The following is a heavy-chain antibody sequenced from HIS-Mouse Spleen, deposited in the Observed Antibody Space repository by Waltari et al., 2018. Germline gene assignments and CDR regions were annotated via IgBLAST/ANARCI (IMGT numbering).Heavy chain of an antibody. CDR1: GGSFSGYY. V-gene: IGHV4-34*01. CDR3: AHLPFCSSTSCYDGYFDY. CDR2: INHSGST. Sequence: QVQLQQWGAGLLKPSETLSLTCAVYGGSFSGYYWSWIRQPPGKGLEWIGEINHSGSTNYNPSLKSRVTISVDTSKNQFSLKLSSVTAADTAVYYCAHLPFCSSTSCYDGYFDYWGQGTLVTVSS. D-gene: IGHD2-2*01. J-gene: IGHJ4*02.